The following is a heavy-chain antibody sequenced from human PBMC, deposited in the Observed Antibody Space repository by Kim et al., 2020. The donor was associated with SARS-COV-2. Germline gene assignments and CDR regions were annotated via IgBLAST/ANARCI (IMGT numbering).Heavy chain of an antibody. J-gene: IGHJ6*02. Sequence: FTISRDNSKNTLYLQMNSLRAEDTAVYYCAKDLKWALLGGYYYYYYGMDVWGQGTTVTVSS. D-gene: IGHD1-26*01. V-gene: IGHV3-30*02. CDR3: AKDLKWALLGGYYYYYYGMDV.